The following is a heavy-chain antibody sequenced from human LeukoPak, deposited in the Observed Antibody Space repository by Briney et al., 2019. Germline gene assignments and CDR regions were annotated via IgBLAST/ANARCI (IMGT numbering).Heavy chain of an antibody. D-gene: IGHD3-22*01. J-gene: IGHJ3*02. V-gene: IGHV4-4*07. CDR3: AREFNMIEVGSDAFDI. CDR2: IYTSGST. Sequence: PSETLSLPCTVSGGYISRYSWNWIRQPAGKGLEWIGRIYTSGSTNYNPSLESRVTMSADTFKIQVYLKLNAVTAADTAVYYCAREFNMIEVGSDAFDIWGQGKMVTVSS. CDR1: GGYISRYS.